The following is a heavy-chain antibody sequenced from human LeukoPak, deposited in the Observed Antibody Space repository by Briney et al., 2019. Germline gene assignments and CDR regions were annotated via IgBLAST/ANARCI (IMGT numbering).Heavy chain of an antibody. D-gene: IGHD3-9*01. J-gene: IGHJ4*02. Sequence: LAGGSLRLSCTACRFTFSSYDMHGARQAPGKALEGVADISYDVKHMYRAESVKRRFTLSRDNSPNTLYLQMNSLRVEDTGVYYCASYDILTGYHSPFDYWGQGSLVTVSS. V-gene: IGHV3-30*03. CDR1: RFTFSSYD. CDR2: ISYDVKHM. CDR3: ASYDILTGYHSPFDY.